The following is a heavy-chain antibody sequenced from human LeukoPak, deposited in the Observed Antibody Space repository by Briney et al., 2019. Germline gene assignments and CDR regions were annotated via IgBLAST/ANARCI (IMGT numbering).Heavy chain of an antibody. CDR2: IYYSGST. V-gene: IGHV4-61*01. CDR3: ASYGARDGYMRYYYYYYMDV. Sequence: SETLSLTCTASGDSITSGPYFWNWIRQPPGKGLEWIGYIYYSGSTNYNPSLKSRVTISVDTSKNQFSLKLSSVTAADTAVYYCASYGARDGYMRYYYYYYMDVWGKGTTVTVSS. CDR1: GDSITSGPYF. J-gene: IGHJ6*03. D-gene: IGHD5-24*01.